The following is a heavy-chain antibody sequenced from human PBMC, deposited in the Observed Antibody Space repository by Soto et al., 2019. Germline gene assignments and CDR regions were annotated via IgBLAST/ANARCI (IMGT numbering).Heavy chain of an antibody. J-gene: IGHJ6*03. Sequence: GGSLRLSCAASGFTFSSYAMSWVRQAPGKGLEWISAISGSGDSTYYADSVKGRFTISRDNSKNKLYLQMNSLRAEDTAVYYCAKPGVVTPRDYYYYYMDVWGKGTTVTVSS. CDR2: ISGSGDST. CDR3: AKPGVVTPRDYYYYYMDV. V-gene: IGHV3-23*01. CDR1: GFTFSSYA. D-gene: IGHD3-3*01.